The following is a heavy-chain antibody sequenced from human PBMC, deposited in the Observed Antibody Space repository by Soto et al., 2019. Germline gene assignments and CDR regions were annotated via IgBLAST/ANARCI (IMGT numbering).Heavy chain of an antibody. CDR1: GYTFTSYG. V-gene: IGHV1-18*01. Sequence: QVHLVQSGAEVKKPGASVKVSCKGSGYTFTSYGITWVRPAPGQGIEWMGWISAHNGNTDYAQKLQGRVTVTRDTSTSTAYRELRILRPKDTAVYYCAGGRDGDYGGEAALVIVSS. D-gene: IGHD6-6*01. CDR2: ISAHNGNT. CDR3: AGGRDGDY. J-gene: IGHJ4*02.